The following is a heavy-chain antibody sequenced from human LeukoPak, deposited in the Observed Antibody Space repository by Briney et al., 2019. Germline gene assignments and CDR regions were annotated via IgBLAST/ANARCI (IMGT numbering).Heavy chain of an antibody. Sequence: GGSLRPSCAASGFTFSDYYMSWIRQAPGKGLEWVSYISSSGSTIYYADSVKGRLTISRDNSKNTLYLQMNSLRAEDTAVYYCAREGPRGNSQFDYWGQGTLVTVSS. CDR1: GFTFSDYY. V-gene: IGHV3-11*04. D-gene: IGHD2/OR15-2a*01. J-gene: IGHJ4*02. CDR2: ISSSGSTI. CDR3: AREGPRGNSQFDY.